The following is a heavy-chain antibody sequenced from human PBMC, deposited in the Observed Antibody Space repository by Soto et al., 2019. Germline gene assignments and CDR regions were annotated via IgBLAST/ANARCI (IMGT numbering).Heavy chain of an antibody. V-gene: IGHV5-51*01. Sequence: PGESLKIFCKGSGYSFTSYWLAWVRQMPGKGLEWMGSIYPGDSDTRYSPSFQGQVAISADKSISTAYLQWSSLKASDTAMYYCARLEGGPFDYWGQGALVTVSS. CDR3: ARLEGGPFDY. J-gene: IGHJ4*02. CDR2: IYPGDSDT. CDR1: GYSFTSYW. D-gene: IGHD3-16*01.